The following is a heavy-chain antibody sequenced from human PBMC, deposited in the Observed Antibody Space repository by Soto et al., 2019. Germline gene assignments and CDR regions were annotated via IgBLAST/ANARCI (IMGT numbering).Heavy chain of an antibody. J-gene: IGHJ6*02. CDR3: ARALVRFLDWIPENYYYGMDV. D-gene: IGHD3-3*01. CDR2: INPNSGGT. Sequence: QVQLVQSGAEVKKPGASMKVSCKPSGHTFSAYYIHWVRQAPGQGLEWMGWINPNSGGTNYAQRLQGRVTMTRDTSSRTVYMELSRLRSDDTAVYYCARALVRFLDWIPENYYYGMDVWGQGTTVTVSS. V-gene: IGHV1-2*02. CDR1: GHTFSAYY.